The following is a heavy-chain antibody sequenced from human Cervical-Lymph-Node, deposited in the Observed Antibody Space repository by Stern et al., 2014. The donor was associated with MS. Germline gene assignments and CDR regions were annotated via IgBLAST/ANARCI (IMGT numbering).Heavy chain of an antibody. CDR2: IYTSGST. V-gene: IGHV4-61*02. CDR1: GGSISSGSYY. CDR3: ARDCRLRYFDNYGMDV. D-gene: IGHD3-9*01. Sequence: VQLEESGPGLVKPSQTLSLTCTVSGGSISSGSYYWSWIRQPAGKGLEXIGRIYTSGSTNYNPSLKSRVTISVDTSKNQFPLKLSFLTAADTAVYYCARDCRLRYFDNYGMDVWGQGTTVTVSS. J-gene: IGHJ6*02.